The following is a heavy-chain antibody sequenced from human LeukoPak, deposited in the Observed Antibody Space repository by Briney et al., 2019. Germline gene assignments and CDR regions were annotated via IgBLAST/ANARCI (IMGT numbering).Heavy chain of an antibody. V-gene: IGHV1-18*01. D-gene: IGHD6-13*01. CDR3: ARTKLSSSWANWFDP. J-gene: IGHJ5*02. Sequence: ASVKVSCKASGYTFTSYGISWVRQAPGQGLEWMGWISAYNGNTNYAQKLQGRVTMTTDTSTSTAYMELRSLRSDDTAVYYCARTKLSSSWANWFDPWGQGTLVTVSS. CDR1: GYTFTSYG. CDR2: ISAYNGNT.